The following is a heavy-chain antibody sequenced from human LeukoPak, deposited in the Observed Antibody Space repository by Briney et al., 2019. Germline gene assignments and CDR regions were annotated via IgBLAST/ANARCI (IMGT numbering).Heavy chain of an antibody. CDR2: IYYSGST. V-gene: IGHV4-39*01. Sequence: SETLSLTCTVSGGSISSSSYYWGWIRQPPGKGLEWIGSIYYSGSTYYNPSLKSRVTISVDTSKNQFSLKLSSVTAADTAVYYCARQSEVLWELPSWGQGTLVTVSS. D-gene: IGHD1-26*01. J-gene: IGHJ5*02. CDR3: ARQSEVLWELPS. CDR1: GGSISSSSYY.